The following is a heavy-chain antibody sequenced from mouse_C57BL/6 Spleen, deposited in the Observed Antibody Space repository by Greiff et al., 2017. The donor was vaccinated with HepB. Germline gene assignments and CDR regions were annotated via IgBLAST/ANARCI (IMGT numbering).Heavy chain of an antibody. D-gene: IGHD2-2*01. CDR2: IYPGDGDT. CDR1: GYAFSSYW. CDR3: ARWGVTTNFDY. V-gene: IGHV1-80*01. Sequence: QVQLQQSGAELVKPGASVKISCKASGYAFSSYWMNWVKQRPGKGLEWIGQIYPGDGDTNYNGKFKGKATLTADKSSSTAYMQLSSLTSEDSAVYFCARWGVTTNFDYWGQGTTLTVSS. J-gene: IGHJ2*01.